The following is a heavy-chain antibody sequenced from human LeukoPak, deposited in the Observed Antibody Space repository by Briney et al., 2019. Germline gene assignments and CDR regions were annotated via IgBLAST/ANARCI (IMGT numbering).Heavy chain of an antibody. CDR3: AKERNLEIPVAGTIFDY. J-gene: IGHJ4*02. Sequence: GGSLRLSRAASGFIVSSNYMGWVRQAPGKGLEWVSVIYSGGSTYYADSVKGRFTISRDNSKNMIYLEMNSLRVEDTAVYYCAKERNLEIPVAGTIFDYWGQGTLVTVSS. CDR1: GFIVSSNY. CDR2: IYSGGST. V-gene: IGHV3-66*01. D-gene: IGHD6-19*01.